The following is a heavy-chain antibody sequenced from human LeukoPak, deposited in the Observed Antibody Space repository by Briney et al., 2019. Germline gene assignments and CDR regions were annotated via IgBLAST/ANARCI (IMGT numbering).Heavy chain of an antibody. Sequence: NSGGSLRLSCAASGFTFSDYYMSWIRQAPGKGLEWIGEINHSGSTNYNPSLKSRVTISVDTSKNQFSLKLSSVTAADTAVYYCARPPSARKAGRPGVVHYMDVWGKGTTVTISS. CDR2: INHSGST. CDR3: ARPPSARKAGRPGVVHYMDV. D-gene: IGHD2-8*02. CDR1: GFTFSDYY. J-gene: IGHJ6*03. V-gene: IGHV4-34*01.